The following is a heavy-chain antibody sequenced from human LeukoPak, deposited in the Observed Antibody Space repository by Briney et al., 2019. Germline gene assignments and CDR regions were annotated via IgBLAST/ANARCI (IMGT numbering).Heavy chain of an antibody. CDR1: GYTFTSYA. V-gene: IGHV7-4-1*02. D-gene: IGHD5-18*01. Sequence: ASVKVSCKASGYTFTSYAMNWVRQAPGQGLEWMGGIDTNTGKPTYAQGFTGRVVFSLDTSVSTAYLQISSLKAEDTAVYYCARGTSGRSAMVLDYWGQGTLVTVSS. J-gene: IGHJ4*02. CDR2: IDTNTGKP. CDR3: ARGTSGRSAMVLDY.